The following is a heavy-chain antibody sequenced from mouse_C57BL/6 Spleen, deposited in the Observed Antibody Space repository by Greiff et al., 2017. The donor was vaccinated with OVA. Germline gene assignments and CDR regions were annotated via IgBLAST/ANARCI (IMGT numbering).Heavy chain of an antibody. CDR2: ISYDGSN. Sequence: EVQLQESGPGLVKPSQSLSLTCSVTGYSITSGYYWNWIRQFPGNKLEWMGYISYDGSNNYNPSLKNRISITRYTSKNQFFLKLNSVTTEDTATYYCARDLLRSAWFAYWGQGTLVTVSA. V-gene: IGHV3-6*01. CDR1: GYSITSGYY. D-gene: IGHD1-1*01. J-gene: IGHJ3*01. CDR3: ARDLLRSAWFAY.